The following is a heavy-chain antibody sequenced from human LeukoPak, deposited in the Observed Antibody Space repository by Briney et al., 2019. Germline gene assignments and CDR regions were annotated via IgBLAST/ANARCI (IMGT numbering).Heavy chain of an antibody. CDR1: GGTFSSYA. CDR3: ASTQKRAYYYDSSGYPFDY. J-gene: IGHJ4*02. CDR2: IIPIFGTA. V-gene: IGHV1-69*05. D-gene: IGHD3-22*01. Sequence: SVKVSCKAPGGTFSSYAISWVRQAPGQGLEWMGRIIPIFGTANYAQKFQGRVTITTDESTSTAYMELSSLRSEDTAVYYCASTQKRAYYYDSSGYPFDYWGQGTLVTVSS.